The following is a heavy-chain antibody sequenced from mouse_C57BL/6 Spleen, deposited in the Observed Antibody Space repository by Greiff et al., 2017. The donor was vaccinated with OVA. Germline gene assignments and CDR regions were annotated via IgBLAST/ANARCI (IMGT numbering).Heavy chain of an antibody. Sequence: VKLQQSGAELVKPGASVKISCKASGYTFTDYYINWVKQRPGQGLEWIGKIGPGSGSTYYNEKFKGKATLTADKSSSTAYMQLSSLTSEDSAVYFCARSAYYGSSHFDYWGQGTTLTVSS. CDR2: IGPGSGST. J-gene: IGHJ2*01. D-gene: IGHD1-1*01. V-gene: IGHV1-77*01. CDR1: GYTFTDYY. CDR3: ARSAYYGSSHFDY.